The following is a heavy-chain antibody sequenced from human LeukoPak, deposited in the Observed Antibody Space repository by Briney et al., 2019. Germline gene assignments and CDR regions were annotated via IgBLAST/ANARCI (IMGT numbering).Heavy chain of an antibody. CDR3: ARDRNYDFWSGYFY. CDR1: GFTVSSNY. Sequence: GGSLRLSCAASGFTVSSNYMSWVRQAPGKGLEWVSVIYSGGSTYYADSVKGRFTISRDSSKNTLYLQMNSLRAEDTAVYYCARDRNYDFWSGYFYWGQGTLVTVSS. V-gene: IGHV3-66*01. D-gene: IGHD3-3*01. J-gene: IGHJ4*02. CDR2: IYSGGST.